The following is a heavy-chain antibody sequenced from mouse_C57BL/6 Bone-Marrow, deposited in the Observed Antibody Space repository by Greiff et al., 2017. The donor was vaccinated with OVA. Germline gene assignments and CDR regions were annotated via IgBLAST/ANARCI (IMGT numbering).Heavy chain of an antibody. CDR3: ARDRTTVVALDAMDY. CDR2: IYIGNGYT. V-gene: IGHV1-58*01. J-gene: IGHJ4*01. CDR1: GYTFTSYG. Sequence: VQLRQSGAELVRPWSSVKMSCKTSGYTFTSYGINWVKQRPGQGLEWIGYIYIGNGYTEYNEKFKGTATLTSDTSSSTAYMQLSSLTSEDSAIDFCARDRTTVVALDAMDYWGQGTSGTVSS. D-gene: IGHD1-1*01.